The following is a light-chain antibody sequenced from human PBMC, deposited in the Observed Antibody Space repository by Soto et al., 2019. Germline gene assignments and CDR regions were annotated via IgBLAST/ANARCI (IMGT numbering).Light chain of an antibody. Sequence: AIQMTQSPSSLSAFVGDRVTITCRASRDISDDMGWYQHKSGSPPKLLISAASRLQSGVPSRFSGSGSGADFTLTISSLQPEDGAIYYCRQNFDYPRTFGQGTKVEI. CDR3: RQNFDYPRT. CDR1: RDISDD. V-gene: IGKV1-6*01. CDR2: AAS. J-gene: IGKJ1*01.